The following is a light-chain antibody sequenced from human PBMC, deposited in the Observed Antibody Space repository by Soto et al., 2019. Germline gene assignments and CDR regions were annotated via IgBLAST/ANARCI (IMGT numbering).Light chain of an antibody. CDR2: EVS. V-gene: IGLV2-8*01. CDR3: SSYAGSNNVV. J-gene: IGLJ2*01. Sequence: QSALTQPPSASGSPGQSVTISCTGTSSDVGGYNYVSWYQQHPGKAPKLMIYEVSKRPSGVPDRFSGSKSGNTASLTVSGLQEEEEADYYCSSYAGSNNVVFGGGTKLTVL. CDR1: SSDVGGYNY.